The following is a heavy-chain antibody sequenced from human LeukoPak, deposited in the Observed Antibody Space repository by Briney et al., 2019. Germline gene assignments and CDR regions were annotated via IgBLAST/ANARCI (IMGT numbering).Heavy chain of an antibody. CDR1: GLTYLDHS. Sequence: GWSLSQSCPASGLTYLDHSRHWVGQPPGKTLEWVSLISWDGTTYYTDSVKGRFTISRDNSNNTLYLQMDTLRREDTAFLYCVKDLSYVRSATVLEYWGQGTLVTVSS. CDR3: VKDLSYVRSATVLEY. V-gene: IGHV3-43*01. D-gene: IGHD3-16*01. CDR2: ISWDGTT. J-gene: IGHJ4*02.